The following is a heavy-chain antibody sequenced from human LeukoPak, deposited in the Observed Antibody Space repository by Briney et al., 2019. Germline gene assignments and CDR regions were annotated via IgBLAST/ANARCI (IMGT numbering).Heavy chain of an antibody. CDR1: GFIFSNAW. V-gene: IGHV3-15*01. CDR3: TTDRSCSGGSCYFAAAY. CDR2: VQGKTDGGTT. D-gene: IGHD2-15*01. Sequence: PGGSLRLSCAASGFIFSNAWMNWVRQAPGKGLEWVGRVQGKTDGGTTDYAAPVKGRFTISRDDSKNTLYLQMNSLKTEDTAVYYCTTDRSCSGGSCYFAAAYWGQGTLVTVSS. J-gene: IGHJ4*02.